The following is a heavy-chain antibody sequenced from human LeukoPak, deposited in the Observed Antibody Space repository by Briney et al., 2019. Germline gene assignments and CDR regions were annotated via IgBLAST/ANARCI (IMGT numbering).Heavy chain of an antibody. CDR1: GFTSSRHA. V-gene: IGHV3-23*01. CDR3: AKGDDIGKHPTRAYYFDT. Sequence: TGGSLRLSCAASGFTSSRHAMSWVRQAPGKGLEWVSTTGLNSVNTLCAESVQGRFSISRDNSKNTLDLQMDNLRVDDTAVYYCAKGDDIGKHPTRAYYFDTWGQGTLVTVSS. J-gene: IGHJ4*02. CDR2: TGLNSVNT. D-gene: IGHD5-24*01.